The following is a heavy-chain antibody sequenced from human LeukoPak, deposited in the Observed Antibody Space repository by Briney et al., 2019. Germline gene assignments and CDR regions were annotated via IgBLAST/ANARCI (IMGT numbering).Heavy chain of an antibody. CDR2: IKQDGSEK. CDR3: ARDYNDSSGYYHYYYGMDV. D-gene: IGHD3-22*01. CDR1: EFTFSSYW. Sequence: GGSLRLSCAASEFTFSSYWMSWVRQAPGKGLEWVANIKQDGSEKYYVDSVKGRFTISRDNAKNSLYLQMNSLRAEDTAVYYCARDYNDSSGYYHYYYGMDVWGQGTTVTVSS. V-gene: IGHV3-7*01. J-gene: IGHJ6*02.